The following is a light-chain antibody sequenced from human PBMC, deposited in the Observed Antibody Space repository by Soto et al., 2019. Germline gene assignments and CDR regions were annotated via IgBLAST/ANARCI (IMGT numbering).Light chain of an antibody. Sequence: EIVLTRSPASLSLSPLGIATLSCRASQSVSSYLAWYQQKPGQAPRLLIYDASNRATGIPARFSGSGSGTDFTLTISSLETEDFAVYYCQQYGSSGTFGQGTKVDIK. CDR3: QQYGSSGT. V-gene: IGKV3-11*01. CDR2: DAS. J-gene: IGKJ1*01. CDR1: QSVSSY.